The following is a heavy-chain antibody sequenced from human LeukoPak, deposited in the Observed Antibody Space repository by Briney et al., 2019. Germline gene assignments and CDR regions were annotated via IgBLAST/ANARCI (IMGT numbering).Heavy chain of an antibody. J-gene: IGHJ4*02. CDR3: ARSYYGSGSYYYFDY. V-gene: IGHV4-61*02. Sequence: SQTLSLTCTVSGGSISSGSYYWSWIRQPAGKGLEWLGRIYSSGSTNHNPSLKSRVTISVDTSKNQFSLKLSSVTAADTAVYYCARSYYGSGSYYYFDYWGQGTLVTVSS. CDR1: GGSISSGSYY. CDR2: IYSSGST. D-gene: IGHD3-10*01.